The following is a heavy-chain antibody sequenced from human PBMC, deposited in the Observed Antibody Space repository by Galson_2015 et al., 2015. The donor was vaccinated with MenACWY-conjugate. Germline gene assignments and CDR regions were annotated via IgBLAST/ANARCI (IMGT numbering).Heavy chain of an antibody. J-gene: IGHJ6*02. CDR1: GFTFSSYS. D-gene: IGHD3-9*01. CDR2: ISSSSSTI. V-gene: IGHV3-48*02. Sequence: SLRLSCAASGFTFSSYSMNWVRQAPGKGLEWVSYISSSSSTIYYADSVKGRFTISRDNAKNSLYLQMNSLRDEDTAVYYCARDRKLRYFDWLSDYYYYGMDVWGQGTTVTVSS. CDR3: ARDRKLRYFDWLSDYYYYGMDV.